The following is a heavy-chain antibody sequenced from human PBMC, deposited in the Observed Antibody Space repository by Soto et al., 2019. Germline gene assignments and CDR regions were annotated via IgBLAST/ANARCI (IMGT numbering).Heavy chain of an antibody. CDR2: TYSGGST. CDR3: ARGFQSSFGY. D-gene: IGHD2-21*01. Sequence: GGSLRLSCAASGFTVSNSYMSWVRQAPGKGLEWVSVTYSGGSTYYADSVKGRFTISRDSSKNTLYLQMNSLRAEDTAVYYCARGFQSSFGYWGQGTLVTVSS. J-gene: IGHJ4*02. CDR1: GFTVSNSY. V-gene: IGHV3-53*01.